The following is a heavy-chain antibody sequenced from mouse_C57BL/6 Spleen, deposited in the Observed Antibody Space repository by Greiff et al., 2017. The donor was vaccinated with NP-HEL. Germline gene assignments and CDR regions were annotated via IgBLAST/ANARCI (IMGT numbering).Heavy chain of an antibody. CDR2: IYPGSGST. D-gene: IGHD2-4*01. CDR3: ARGGLRRGYYAMYY. V-gene: IGHV1-55*01. Sequence: QVQLQQPGAELVKPGASVKMSCKASGYTFTSYWITWVKQRPGQGLEWIGDIYPGSGSTNYNEKFKSKATLTVDTSSSTAYMQLSSLTSEDSAVYDCARGGLRRGYYAMYYWGQRTSVTVSS. J-gene: IGHJ4*01. CDR1: GYTFTSYW.